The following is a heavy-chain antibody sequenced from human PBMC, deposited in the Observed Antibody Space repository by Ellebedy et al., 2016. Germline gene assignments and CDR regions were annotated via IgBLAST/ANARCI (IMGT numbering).Heavy chain of an antibody. CDR3: ARGPIAAANLDY. D-gene: IGHD6-13*01. J-gene: IGHJ4*02. CDR1: GFTFSNDD. CDR2: ISYDGNNK. V-gene: IGHV3-30*03. Sequence: GESLKISXAASGFTFSNDDMHWVRQAPGKGLEWVAVISYDGNNKYYSDSVKGRFTISRDNSKNTLYLQVKSLRDEDTALYYCARGPIAAANLDYWGQGTLVTVSS.